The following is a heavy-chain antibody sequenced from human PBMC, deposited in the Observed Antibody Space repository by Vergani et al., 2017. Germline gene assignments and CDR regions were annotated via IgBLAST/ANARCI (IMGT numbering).Heavy chain of an antibody. V-gene: IGHV3-23*01. J-gene: IGHJ6*03. D-gene: IGHD6-6*01. CDR1: GFTFSSYA. CDR3: ARVRGAARPNYYYYMDV. CDR2: ISGSGGST. Sequence: EVQLLESGGGLVQPGGSLRLSCAASGFTFSSYAMSWVRQAPGKGLEWVSAISGSGGSTYYADSVKGRFTISRDNSKNTLYLQMNSLRAEDTAVYYCARVRGAARPNYYYYMDVWGKGTTVTVSS.